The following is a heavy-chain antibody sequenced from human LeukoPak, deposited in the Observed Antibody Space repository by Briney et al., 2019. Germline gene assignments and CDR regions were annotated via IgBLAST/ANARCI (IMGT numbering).Heavy chain of an antibody. CDR3: ARGYCSGGSCHSGRWYFDL. CDR2: IYYSGST. Sequence: SETLSLTCIVSGGSISSYYWSWIRQPPGKGLEWIGYIYYSGSTNYNPSLKSRVTISVDTSKNQFSLKLSSVTAADTAVYYCARGYCSGGSCHSGRWYFDLWGRGTLVTVSS. V-gene: IGHV4-59*01. D-gene: IGHD2-15*01. J-gene: IGHJ2*01. CDR1: GGSISSYY.